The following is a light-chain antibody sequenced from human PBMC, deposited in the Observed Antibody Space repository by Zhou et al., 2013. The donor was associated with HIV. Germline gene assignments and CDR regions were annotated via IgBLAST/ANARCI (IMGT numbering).Light chain of an antibody. V-gene: IGKV1-5*01. CDR3: QLFEF. Sequence: DIQMTQSPSTLSASIGDRVTLTCRASQYISSWLAWYQQKPGKAPKLLIYGTTKLHGGVPSRFSGGGSGSTGTLTIDSLQPEDIATYFCQLFEFFGPGTRLDIK. J-gene: IGKJ3*01. CDR1: QYISSW. CDR2: GTT.